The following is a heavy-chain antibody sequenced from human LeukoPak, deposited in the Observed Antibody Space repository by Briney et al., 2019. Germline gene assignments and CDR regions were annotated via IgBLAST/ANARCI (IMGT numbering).Heavy chain of an antibody. CDR1: GFTFNNYA. J-gene: IGHJ4*02. CDR3: AKRIQYSSSSAYFDY. CDR2: VSDSAGDT. D-gene: IGHD6-6*01. Sequence: GGALRLYCAASGFTFNNYAMSWVRQARGKGLEPDLAVSDSAGDTYYAASVKGRFTISRDNSKKTLYLQMNSLRAEDTAIYYCAKRIQYSSSSAYFDYWGQGTLVTVSS. V-gene: IGHV3-23*01.